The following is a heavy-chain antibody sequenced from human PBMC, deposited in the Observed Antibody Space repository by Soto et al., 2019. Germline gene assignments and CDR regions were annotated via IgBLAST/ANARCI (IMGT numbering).Heavy chain of an antibody. CDR1: GYPVTAYY. CDR2: INPATGAA. D-gene: IGHD3-3*01. CDR3: ARGGGVGVAGSAAFDM. V-gene: IGHV1-2*02. J-gene: IGHJ3*02. Sequence: QLHLVQSGAVVKKPGASVTVSCSASGYPVTAYYMHWVRQAPGRGLEWMGGINPATGAAKYTQTFRGRGTMTRDTSTSTVFMELSGLTSEDTAVFYCARGGGVGVAGSAAFDMWGQGTWVTVSS.